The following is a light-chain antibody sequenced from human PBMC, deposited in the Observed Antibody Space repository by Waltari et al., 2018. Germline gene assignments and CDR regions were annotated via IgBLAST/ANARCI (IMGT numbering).Light chain of an antibody. CDR2: DAS. J-gene: IGKJ5*01. CDR1: QSVSSN. V-gene: IGKV3-15*01. Sequence: EIVMTQPPATLSVSPGETATLYCRASQSVSSNVAWYQKQPGQAPRLLIYDASTRATSIPARFRGSGSGTEFTLTISSLQSEDFAVYYCQQYNRWPPITFGQGTRLEIK. CDR3: QQYNRWPPIT.